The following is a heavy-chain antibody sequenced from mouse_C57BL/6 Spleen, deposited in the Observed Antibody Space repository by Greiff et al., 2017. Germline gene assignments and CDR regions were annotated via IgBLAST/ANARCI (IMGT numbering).Heavy chain of an antibody. D-gene: IGHD2-5*01. Sequence: EVMLVESGGGLVKPGGSLKLSCAASGFTFSSYAMSWVRQTPEKRLEWVATISDGGSYTYYPDNVKGRFTISRDNAKNNLYLQMSHLKSEDTAMYYCARDSNYVVDYWGQGTSVTVSS. V-gene: IGHV5-4*01. J-gene: IGHJ4*01. CDR1: GFTFSSYA. CDR3: ARDSNYVVDY. CDR2: ISDGGSYT.